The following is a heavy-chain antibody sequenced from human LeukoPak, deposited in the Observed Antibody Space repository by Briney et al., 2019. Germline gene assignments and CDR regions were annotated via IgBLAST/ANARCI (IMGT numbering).Heavy chain of an antibody. CDR1: GFTFSSYS. CDR3: AREEGYSYGYLDY. CDR2: ISSSSSTI. D-gene: IGHD5-18*01. V-gene: IGHV3-48*01. J-gene: IGHJ4*02. Sequence: PGGSLRLSCAASGFTFSSYSMNWVRQAPGKGLEWVSYISSSSSTIYYADSVKGRFTISRDNSKNTLYLQMNSLRAEDTAVYYCAREEGYSYGYLDYWGQGTLVTVSS.